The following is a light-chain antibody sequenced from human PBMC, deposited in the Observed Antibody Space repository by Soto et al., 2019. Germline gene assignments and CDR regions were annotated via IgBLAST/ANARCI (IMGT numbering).Light chain of an antibody. V-gene: IGKV1-8*01. CDR3: QQYYSYPRT. Sequence: AIRMTQSPSSLSASTGDRVTITCRASQGISSYLAWYQQKPGKAPKLLIYAASTLASGVPSRFSGSGSGTDFTLSISGLQSEDFATYYCQQYYSYPRTFGQGTKVEIK. CDR1: QGISSY. CDR2: AAS. J-gene: IGKJ1*01.